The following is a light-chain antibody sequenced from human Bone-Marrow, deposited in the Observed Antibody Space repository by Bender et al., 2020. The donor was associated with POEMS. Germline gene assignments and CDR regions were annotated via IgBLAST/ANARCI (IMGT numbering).Light chain of an antibody. V-gene: IGLV2-11*01. CDR2: RVN. Sequence: QSILTQPRSVSGSPGQSVTISCTGTNNDIADYKVVSWYQQHPGKAPKLIIYRVNKRPSGVPDRFSGTNSGNTATLTIDRVAAEDEADYYCQVWDHTSDQWVFGGGTKLTVL. CDR1: NNDIADYKV. CDR3: QVWDHTSDQWV. J-gene: IGLJ3*02.